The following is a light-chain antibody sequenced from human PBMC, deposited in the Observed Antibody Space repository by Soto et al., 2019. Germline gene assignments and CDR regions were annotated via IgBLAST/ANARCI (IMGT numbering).Light chain of an antibody. CDR3: AAWDDILSVVM. CDR2: SNY. CDR1: SSNMGSNV. Sequence: QSVLTQPPSTSGTPGQRVTISCSGTSSNMGSNVVNWYHQVPGTAPKVLIFSNYHRPSGVPDRFSGSRSGTSASLAISGLKSEDEGDYYCAAWDDILSVVMFGGGTKLTVL. J-gene: IGLJ3*02. V-gene: IGLV1-44*01.